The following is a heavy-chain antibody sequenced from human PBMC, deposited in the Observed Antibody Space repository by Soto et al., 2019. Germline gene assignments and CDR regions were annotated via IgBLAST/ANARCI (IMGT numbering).Heavy chain of an antibody. Sequence: EVQVLESGGGLVQPGGSLRLSCAASGFTFSNYGMNWVRQAPGKGLEWVSGIRSGGDTTYNSDSVKGRFTVSRDTSKNTVYLQMNSLRAEDTAVYYCAKGKGVGATPDGANCWGQGTLVTVSS. CDR3: AKGKGVGATPDGANC. J-gene: IGHJ4*02. V-gene: IGHV3-23*01. CDR2: IRSGGDTT. CDR1: GFTFSNYG. D-gene: IGHD1-26*01.